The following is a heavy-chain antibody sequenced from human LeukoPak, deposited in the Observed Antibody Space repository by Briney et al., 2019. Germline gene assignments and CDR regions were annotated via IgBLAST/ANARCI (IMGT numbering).Heavy chain of an antibody. CDR3: ARGSSTATLPGDYEIDY. D-gene: IGHD4-17*01. V-gene: IGHV1-69*01. CDR2: IIPIFGTA. J-gene: IGHJ4*02. Sequence: SVKVSCKASGGTFSSYAISWVRQAPGQGLEWMGGIIPIFGTANYAQKFQGRVTITADESTSTAYMELSSLRSEDTAVYYCARGSSTATLPGDYEIDYWGQGTLVTVSS. CDR1: GGTFSSYA.